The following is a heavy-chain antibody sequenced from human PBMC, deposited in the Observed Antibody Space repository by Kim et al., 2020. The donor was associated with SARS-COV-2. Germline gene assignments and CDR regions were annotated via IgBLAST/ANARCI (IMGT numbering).Heavy chain of an antibody. J-gene: IGHJ4*02. CDR3: ARDVLDWEISGYYHPFDY. CDR1: GYTFTSYA. D-gene: IGHD3-22*01. CDR2: INAGNGNT. Sequence: ASVKVSCKASGYTFTSYAMHWVRQAPGQRLEWMGWINAGNGNTKYSQKFQGRVTITRDTSASTAYMELSSLRSEDTAVYYCARDVLDWEISGYYHPFDYWGQGTMVTVSS. V-gene: IGHV1-3*01.